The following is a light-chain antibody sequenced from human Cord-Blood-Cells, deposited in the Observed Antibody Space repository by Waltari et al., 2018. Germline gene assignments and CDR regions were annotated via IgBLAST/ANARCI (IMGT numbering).Light chain of an antibody. V-gene: IGKV6-21*02. CDR3: HQSSSLFT. CDR2: YAS. J-gene: IGKJ3*01. CDR1: QCIASS. Sequence: EIVLTQSPDFQSETPKDKVTITCRASQCIASSLHWSHQTPDQSPKLLIKYASHSITGVPSRFSGSGSGTDFTLTINSLEAEDAATYYCHQSSSLFTFGPGTKVDIK.